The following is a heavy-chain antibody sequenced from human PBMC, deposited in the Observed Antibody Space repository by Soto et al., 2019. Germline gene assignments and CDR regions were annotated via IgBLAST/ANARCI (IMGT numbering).Heavy chain of an antibody. CDR1: GFTFSSYG. V-gene: IGHV3-30*18. Sequence: PGGSLRLSCAASGFTFSSYGMHWVRQAPGKGLEWVAVISYDGSNKYYADSVKGRFTISRDNSKNTLYLQMNSLRAEDTAVYYCAKDRGITMVRGAPDYWGQGTLVTVS. CDR2: ISYDGSNK. CDR3: AKDRGITMVRGAPDY. J-gene: IGHJ4*02. D-gene: IGHD3-10*01.